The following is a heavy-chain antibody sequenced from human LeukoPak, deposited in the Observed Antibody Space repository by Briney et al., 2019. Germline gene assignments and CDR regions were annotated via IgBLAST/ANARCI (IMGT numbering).Heavy chain of an antibody. CDR1: GLTFSSYS. V-gene: IGHV3-23*01. CDR2: VRAAGGST. J-gene: IGHJ4*02. Sequence: GGSLRLSCVVSGLTFSSYSMTWVRQAPGKGLEWVSTVRAAGGSTYYADSVKGRFTISRDNSKNTLYVQMNSLGAEDTAVYSCAKGGYDSPFDYWGPGTLVTVSS. CDR3: AKGGYDSPFDY. D-gene: IGHD2-2*01.